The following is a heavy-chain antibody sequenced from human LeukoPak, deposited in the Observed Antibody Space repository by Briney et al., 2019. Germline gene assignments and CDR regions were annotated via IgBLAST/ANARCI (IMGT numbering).Heavy chain of an antibody. V-gene: IGHV3-9*01. J-gene: IGHJ3*01. CDR1: GFTFSDYA. D-gene: IGHD1/OR15-1a*01. CDR2: SSWNSGTI. CDR3: AKDLGVGTSRRVYAFDV. Sequence: PGRSLRLSCAASGFTFSDYAMHWVRQVPGKGLEWVGGSSWNSGTISYGESVKGRATISRDNSRNSLYIEVNSLRVEDTALYYCAKDLGVGTSRRVYAFDVWGQGSLVTVSS.